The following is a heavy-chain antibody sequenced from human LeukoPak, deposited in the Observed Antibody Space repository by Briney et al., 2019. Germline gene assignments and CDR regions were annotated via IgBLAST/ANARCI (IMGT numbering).Heavy chain of an antibody. Sequence: PGGSLRLACAASGFTVSNTYMNWARQAPGRGLEWVSTLYRDGSTYYADSVKGRFTISRDSSTNTLYLQMNNLRVEDTAVYYCAKVGGPSAAAGWFDYWGQGTLVTVSS. CDR3: AKVGGPSAAAGWFDY. D-gene: IGHD6-13*01. V-gene: IGHV3-53*01. J-gene: IGHJ4*02. CDR2: LYRDGST. CDR1: GFTVSNTY.